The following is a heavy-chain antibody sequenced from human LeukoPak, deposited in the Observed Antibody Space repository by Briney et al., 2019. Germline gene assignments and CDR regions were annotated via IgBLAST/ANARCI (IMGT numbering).Heavy chain of an antibody. CDR1: GYTFTSYY. CDR3: ARDRSYCGGDCYPPNDAFDI. D-gene: IGHD2-21*02. CDR2: INPSGGST. V-gene: IGHV1-46*01. Sequence: ASVKVSCKASGYTFTSYYMHWVRQAPGQGLEWMGIINPSGGSTSYAQKFQGRVTMTRDTSISTAYMELSRLRSDDTAVYYCARDRSYCGGDCYPPNDAFDIWGQGTMVTVSS. J-gene: IGHJ3*02.